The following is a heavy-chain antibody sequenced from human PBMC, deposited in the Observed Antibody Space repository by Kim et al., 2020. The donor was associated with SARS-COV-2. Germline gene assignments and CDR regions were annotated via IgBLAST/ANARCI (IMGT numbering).Heavy chain of an antibody. J-gene: IGHJ6*02. CDR3: AREGYLVRGVIGHYGLDS. CDR2: IYYSVNT. Sequence: SETLSLTCTVSGGPISSGDYYWSWIRQPPGKGLEWLGYIYYSVNTYYNPSLKSRITISVDTSKNQFSLNLRSVTAADTAVYYCAREGYLVRGVIGHYGLDSLGQGTAVTVS. V-gene: IGHV4-30-4*01. CDR1: GGPISSGDYY. D-gene: IGHD3-10*01.